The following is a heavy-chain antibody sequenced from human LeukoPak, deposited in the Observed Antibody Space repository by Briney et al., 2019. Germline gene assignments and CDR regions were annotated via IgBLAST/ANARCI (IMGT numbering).Heavy chain of an antibody. CDR1: GGSISSYY. Sequence: PSETLSLTCTVSGGSISSYYWSWIRQPAGKGLEWIGRIYSSGRTEYNPSLKSRVTMSVDTSKNQFYLKLSSVPAADTALYYCARERQGWWLDSWGQGTLVTVSS. CDR3: ARERQGWWLDS. J-gene: IGHJ5*01. V-gene: IGHV4-4*07. CDR2: IYSSGRT. D-gene: IGHD5-24*01.